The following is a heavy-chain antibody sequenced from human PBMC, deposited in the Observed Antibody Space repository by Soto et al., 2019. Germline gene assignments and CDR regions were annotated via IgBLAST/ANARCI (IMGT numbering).Heavy chain of an antibody. CDR2: IIPVFGTT. Sequence: ASVKVSCKASGDTFSGYPINWVRQAPGEGLEWMGRIIPVFGTTNDAQRFEGRVTFTADESTNTAYMELRGLLSEDTAVYYCARDGGFGELKYWGPGTLVTVSS. J-gene: IGHJ4*02. V-gene: IGHV1-69*13. CDR3: ARDGGFGELKY. D-gene: IGHD3-10*01. CDR1: GDTFSGYP.